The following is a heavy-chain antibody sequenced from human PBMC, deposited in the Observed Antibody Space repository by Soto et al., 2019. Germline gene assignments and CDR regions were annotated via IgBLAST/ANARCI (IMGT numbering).Heavy chain of an antibody. CDR2: IDPSDSYT. V-gene: IGHV5-10-1*01. Sequence: GESLKISCKGSGYSFTSYWISWVRQMPGKGLEWMGRIDPSDSYTNYSPSFQGHVTISADKSISTAYLQWSSLKASDTAMYYCARQNLLWFGELPTYYFDYWGQGTLVTVSS. J-gene: IGHJ4*02. CDR1: GYSFTSYW. CDR3: ARQNLLWFGELPTYYFDY. D-gene: IGHD3-10*01.